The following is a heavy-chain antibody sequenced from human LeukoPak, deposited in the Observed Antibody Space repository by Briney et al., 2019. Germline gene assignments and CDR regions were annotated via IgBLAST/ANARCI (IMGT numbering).Heavy chain of an antibody. CDR2: ISAYNGNT. Sequence: SVKVSCKASGYTFTGYYMNWVRQAPGQGLEWMGWISAYNGNTNYAQKLQGRVTMTTDTSTSTAYMELRSLRSDDTAVYYCARKESGYCSSTSCYAEYWFDPWGQGTLVTVSS. CDR3: ARKESGYCSSTSCYAEYWFDP. J-gene: IGHJ5*02. V-gene: IGHV1-18*04. D-gene: IGHD2-2*01. CDR1: GYTFTGYY.